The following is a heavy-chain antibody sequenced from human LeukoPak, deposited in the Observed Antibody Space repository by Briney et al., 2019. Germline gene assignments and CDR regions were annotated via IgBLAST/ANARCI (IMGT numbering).Heavy chain of an antibody. CDR2: ISDSGGRT. D-gene: IGHD3-10*01. CDR3: AKGHGSGSNPDYLDY. V-gene: IGHV3-23*01. CDR1: GITLSNYG. J-gene: IGHJ4*02. Sequence: RGSLRLSCAVSGITLSNYGMSWVRQAPGKGLEWVAGISDSGGRTNYADSVKGRFTISRDNSKNTLDLQVNSLRAEDTAVYYCAKGHGSGSNPDYLDYWGQGTLVTVSS.